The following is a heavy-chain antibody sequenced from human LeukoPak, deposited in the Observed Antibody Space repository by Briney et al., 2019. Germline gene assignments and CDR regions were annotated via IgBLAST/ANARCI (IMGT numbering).Heavy chain of an antibody. CDR3: AKDGWGSFYYYGMDV. D-gene: IGHD3-16*01. CDR1: GFTFSSYA. J-gene: IGHJ6*02. V-gene: IGHV3-23*01. CDR2: IFGDGGRT. Sequence: PGGSLRLSCAASGFTFSSYAMTWVRQAPGKGLEWVSGIFGDGGRTFYADSVKGRFTISRDNSKKMVFMEMNSLRAEDTAVYYCAKDGWGSFYYYGMDVWGQGTTVTVSS.